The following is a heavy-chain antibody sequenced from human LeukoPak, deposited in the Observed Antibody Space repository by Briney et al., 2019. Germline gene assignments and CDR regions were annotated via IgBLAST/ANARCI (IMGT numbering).Heavy chain of an antibody. CDR1: GFTFSTYG. Sequence: GGSLRLSCAASGFTFSTYGMHWVRQAPGKGLEWVAFIWYDGNNKYYADSVKGRFTISRDNSKNTLYLQMNSLRAEDTALYYCAKGVCGGDCYSGYYFDYWGQGTLVTVSP. J-gene: IGHJ4*02. D-gene: IGHD2-21*02. CDR3: AKGVCGGDCYSGYYFDY. V-gene: IGHV3-30*02. CDR2: IWYDGNNK.